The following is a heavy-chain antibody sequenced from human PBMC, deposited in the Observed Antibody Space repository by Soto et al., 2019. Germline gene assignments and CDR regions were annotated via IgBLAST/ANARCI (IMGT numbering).Heavy chain of an antibody. J-gene: IGHJ4*02. CDR2: IKSKSDGGTT. V-gene: IGHV3-15*07. CDR3: LKGYS. CDR1: GFSFSDVW. Sequence: EVQLVESGGGLIKPGGSVRLSCAGSGFSFSDVWMNWVRQAPGKGLEWVARIKSKSDGGTTDYAAPGKGRFIISRDDSKRTVSLQINSLRTEDTGVYYCLKGYSWGQGTLVIVSS.